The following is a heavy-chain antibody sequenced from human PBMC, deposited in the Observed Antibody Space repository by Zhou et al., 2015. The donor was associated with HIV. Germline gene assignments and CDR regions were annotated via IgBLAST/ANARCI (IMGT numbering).Heavy chain of an antibody. Sequence: QVQLVESGGGVVQPGRSLRLSCAASGFTFSSYGMHWVRQAPGKGLEWVAVISYDGSNKYYADSVKGRFTISRDNSKNTLYLQMNSLRAEDTAVYYCAKDLSRTIGSCPGDYWGQGTLVTVSS. V-gene: IGHV3-30*18. CDR1: GFTFSSYG. CDR3: AKDLSRTIGSCPGDY. D-gene: IGHD1-26*01. CDR2: ISYDGSNK. J-gene: IGHJ4*02.